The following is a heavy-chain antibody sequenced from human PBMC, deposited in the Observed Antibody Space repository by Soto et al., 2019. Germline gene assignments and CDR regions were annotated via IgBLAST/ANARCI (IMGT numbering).Heavy chain of an antibody. V-gene: IGHV4-39*01. Sequence: SETLSLTCTVSGGSISSGSYCWGWIRQPPGKGLEWIGRIYYSGSTYYNPSLKSRVTISVDTSKNQFSLKLSSVTAADTAVYYCARQGAYGSGSYYYYYYGMDVWGQGTMVT. J-gene: IGHJ6*02. D-gene: IGHD3-10*01. CDR1: GGSISSGSYC. CDR3: ARQGAYGSGSYYYYYYGMDV. CDR2: IYYSGST.